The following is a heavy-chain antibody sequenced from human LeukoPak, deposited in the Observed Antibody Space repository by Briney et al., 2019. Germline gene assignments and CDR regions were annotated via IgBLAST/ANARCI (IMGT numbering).Heavy chain of an antibody. CDR2: MYYTGST. J-gene: IGHJ4*02. V-gene: IGHV4-39*01. CDR1: GDSISIGNYY. CDR3: ARLRVTMRVVVTLFDY. D-gene: IGHD3-22*01. Sequence: SETLSLTCTVSGDSISIGNYYRGWIRQPPGKGLEWIGSMYYTGSTYYNPSLKSRVTISIDTSKNQFSLKLNSVTAADTAVYYCARLRVTMRVVVTLFDYWGRGILVTVSS.